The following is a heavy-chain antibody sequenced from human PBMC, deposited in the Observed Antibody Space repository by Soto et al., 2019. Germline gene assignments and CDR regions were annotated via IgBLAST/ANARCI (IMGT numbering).Heavy chain of an antibody. CDR3: ARDPWCISTSGYSTTGDY. CDR2: IYYSGST. CDR1: GGSISSYY. J-gene: IGHJ4*02. Sequence: SETLSLTCTVSGGSISSYYWSWIRQPPGKGLEWIGYIYYSGSTNYNPSLKSRVTISVDTSKNQFSLKLSSVTAADTAVYYCARDPWCISTSGYSTTGDYWGQGTLVTVSS. V-gene: IGHV4-59*01. D-gene: IGHD2-2*01.